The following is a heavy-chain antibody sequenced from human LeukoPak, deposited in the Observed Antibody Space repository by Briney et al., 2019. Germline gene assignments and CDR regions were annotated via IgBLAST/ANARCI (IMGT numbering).Heavy chain of an antibody. Sequence: GGSLRLSCAASGFTFSSYAMHWVRQAPGKGLEWVAVISYDGSNKYYADSVKGRFTISRDNSKNTLYLQMNSLRAEDTAVYYCARDRRIVAKLGYYYGMDVWGQGTMVTVSS. D-gene: IGHD3-22*01. CDR1: GFTFSSYA. CDR2: ISYDGSNK. V-gene: IGHV3-30*04. CDR3: ARDRRIVAKLGYYYGMDV. J-gene: IGHJ6*02.